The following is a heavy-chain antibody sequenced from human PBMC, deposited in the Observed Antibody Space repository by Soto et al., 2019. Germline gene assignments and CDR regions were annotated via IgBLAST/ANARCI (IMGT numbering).Heavy chain of an antibody. CDR2: IIPIFGTA. Sequence: ASVKVSCKASGGTFSSYAISWVRQAPGQGLEWMGGIIPIFGTANYAQKFQGRVTITADESTSTAYMELSSLRSEDTAVYYCAREELSSRLQGSFGYWGQGTLVTVSS. J-gene: IGHJ4*02. CDR1: GGTFSSYA. D-gene: IGHD4-4*01. V-gene: IGHV1-69*13. CDR3: AREELSSRLQGSFGY.